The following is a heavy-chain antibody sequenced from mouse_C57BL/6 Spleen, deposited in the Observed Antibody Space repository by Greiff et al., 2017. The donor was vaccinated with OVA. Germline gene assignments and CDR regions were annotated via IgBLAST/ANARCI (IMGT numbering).Heavy chain of an antibody. D-gene: IGHD1-1*01. V-gene: IGHV5-9*01. CDR2: ISGGGGNT. CDR3: ARQRYGSSYGEAWFAY. J-gene: IGHJ3*01. CDR1: GFTFSSYT. Sequence: EVKVVESGGGLVKPGGSLKLSCAASGFTFSSYTMSWVRQTPEKRLEWVATISGGGGNTYYPDSVKGRFTISRDNAKNTLYLQMSSLRSEDTALYYCARQRYGSSYGEAWFAYWGQGTLVTVSA.